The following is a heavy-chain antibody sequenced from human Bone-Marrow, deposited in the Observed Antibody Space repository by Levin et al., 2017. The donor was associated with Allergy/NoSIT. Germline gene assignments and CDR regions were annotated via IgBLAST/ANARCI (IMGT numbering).Heavy chain of an antibody. CDR2: INPNSDSA. J-gene: IGHJ4*02. Sequence: GESLKISCKASGYTFTDYYMHWVRQAPGQGLEWMGWINPNSDSALYAQKFQGRVTMTRDTSITTVYMELNRLRSDDTAVYYCARGAAAAGLNYFDYWAQGTLVTVSS. CDR1: GYTFTDYY. D-gene: IGHD6-13*01. V-gene: IGHV1-2*02. CDR3: ARGAAAAGLNYFDY.